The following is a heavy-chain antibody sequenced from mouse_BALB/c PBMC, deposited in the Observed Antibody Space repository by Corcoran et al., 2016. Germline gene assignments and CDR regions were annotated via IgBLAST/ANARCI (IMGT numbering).Heavy chain of an antibody. CDR2: INPNNGGT. CDR3: ARMDNYYAMDY. Sequence: EIQLQQSGPELVKPGASVTISCTTSGYTFTVYTLHWVKQRHGKSREWIGGINPNNGGTSYNQKFKGKATLTVDKSSSTAYMELRSLTSEDSAVYDCARMDNYYAMDYWGQGTSVTVSS. J-gene: IGHJ4*01. D-gene: IGHD1-3*01. V-gene: IGHV1-18*01. CDR1: GYTFTVYT.